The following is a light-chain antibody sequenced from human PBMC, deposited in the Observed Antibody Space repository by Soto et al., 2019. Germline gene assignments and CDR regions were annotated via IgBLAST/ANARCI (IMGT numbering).Light chain of an antibody. J-gene: IGLJ1*01. CDR2: EGS. CDR1: SSDVGSYNF. V-gene: IGLV2-23*01. CDR3: CSYAGSSTWV. Sequence: QSALTQPASVSGSPGQSITISCTGTSSDVGSYNFVSWYQQYPGKDPKVMIYEGSKRPSGVSNRFSGSKSGNTASLTISGLQAEDEADYYCCSYAGSSTWVFGTGTKVTVL.